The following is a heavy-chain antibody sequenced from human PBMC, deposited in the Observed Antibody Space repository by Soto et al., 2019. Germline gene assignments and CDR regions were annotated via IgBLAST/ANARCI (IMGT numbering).Heavy chain of an antibody. CDR3: ARDRPRYFDWLYYFDY. Sequence: GGSLRLSCAASGFTFSSYWMSWVRQAPGKGLEWVANIKQDGSEKYYVDSVKGRFTISRDNAKNSLYLQMNSLRAEDTAVYYCARDRPRYFDWLYYFDYWGQGTLVTVSS. CDR2: IKQDGSEK. J-gene: IGHJ4*02. D-gene: IGHD3-9*01. CDR1: GFTFSSYW. V-gene: IGHV3-7*01.